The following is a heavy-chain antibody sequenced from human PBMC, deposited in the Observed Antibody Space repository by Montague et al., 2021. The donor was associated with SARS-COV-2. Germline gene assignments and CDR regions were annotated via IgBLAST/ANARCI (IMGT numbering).Heavy chain of an antibody. CDR2: MYYTGTS. V-gene: IGHV4-59*02. CDR3: ARGLAYTCMFRFFDS. CDR1: GGSASGYY. J-gene: IGHJ5*01. Sequence: SETLSLTCAISGGSASGYYWAWIRQPPGKGLEWIGYMYYTGTSNYNPSLKSRVSMSIDTSKNHFSLNLTSVAAADTGVYYCARGLAYTCMFRFFDSWGQGALVTVSS. D-gene: IGHD2-2*02.